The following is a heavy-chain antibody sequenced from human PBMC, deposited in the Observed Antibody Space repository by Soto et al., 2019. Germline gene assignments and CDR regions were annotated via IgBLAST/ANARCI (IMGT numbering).Heavy chain of an antibody. V-gene: IGHV3-30*18. J-gene: IGHJ4*02. CDR2: ISYDSSNK. CDR3: AKLVIGYCSGHTCDDY. CDR1: GFTFSYG. D-gene: IGHD2-15*01. Sequence: VQLLESGGGLIQPGGSLRLSCAASGFTFSYGIHWLRQAPGKGLEWVAYISYDSSNKFYGDSVKGRFTISRDNSKNTLFLQMNRRRAEDTAVYYCAKLVIGYCSGHTCDDYWGQETLVAVSS.